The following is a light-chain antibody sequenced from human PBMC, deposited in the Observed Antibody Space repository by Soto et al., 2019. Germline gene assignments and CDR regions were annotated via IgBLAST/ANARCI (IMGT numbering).Light chain of an antibody. Sequence: EIVLTQSPATLSLSPGERATLSCRASQSVSSYLAWYQQTNGQPPRILMFGASTRDPGIPARFSGSGSGTEFTLTISRLQSEDFEVYFCHQYENWPKTFGQGTKVDIK. CDR2: GAS. CDR3: HQYENWPKT. CDR1: QSVSSY. J-gene: IGKJ1*01. V-gene: IGKV3-15*01.